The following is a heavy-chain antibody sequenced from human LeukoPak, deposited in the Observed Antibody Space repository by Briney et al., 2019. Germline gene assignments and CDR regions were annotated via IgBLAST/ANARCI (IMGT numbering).Heavy chain of an antibody. V-gene: IGHV3-21*01. J-gene: IGHJ5*02. CDR1: GFAFSSYA. CDR3: ARDDSGYCSSTSCYLGWFDP. D-gene: IGHD2-2*03. Sequence: GGSLRLSCAASGFAFSSYAMNWVRQAPGKGLEWVSSITSTSSYIYYADSVKGRFTISRDNAKNLLYLQMNSLRAEDTAVYYCARDDSGYCSSTSCYLGWFDPWGQGTLVTVSS. CDR2: ITSTSSYI.